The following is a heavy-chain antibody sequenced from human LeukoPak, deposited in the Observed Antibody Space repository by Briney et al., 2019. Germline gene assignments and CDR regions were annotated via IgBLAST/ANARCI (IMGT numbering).Heavy chain of an antibody. Sequence: GGSLRLSCVASGFTFDDFAMHWVRQVPGKGLEWVSGIARNGCRADFADSVKGRFNISRDNDKNSLYLQMNSLRAEDTAFYYCAKDRGTVRSGGSWGMDVWGQGTTVTVSS. V-gene: IGHV3-9*01. CDR1: GFTFDDFA. CDR3: AKDRGTVRSGGSWGMDV. CDR2: IARNGCRA. J-gene: IGHJ6*02. D-gene: IGHD2-15*01.